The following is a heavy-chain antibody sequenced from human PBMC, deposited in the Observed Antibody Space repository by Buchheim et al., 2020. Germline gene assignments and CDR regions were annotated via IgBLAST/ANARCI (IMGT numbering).Heavy chain of an antibody. CDR3: ARGGYYDFWSGYLEIDY. V-gene: IGHV3-30-3*01. CDR2: ISYDGSNK. CDR1: GFTFSSYA. J-gene: IGHJ4*02. Sequence: QVQLVESGGGVVQPGRSLRLSCAASGFTFSSYAMHWVRQAPGKGLEWVAVISYDGSNKYYADSVKGRFTISRDNSKHTLYLQMNSLRAEDTAVYYCARGGYYDFWSGYLEIDYWGQGTL. D-gene: IGHD3-3*01.